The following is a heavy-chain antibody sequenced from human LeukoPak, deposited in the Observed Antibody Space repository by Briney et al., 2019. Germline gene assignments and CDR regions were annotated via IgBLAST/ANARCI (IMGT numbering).Heavy chain of an antibody. CDR3: AREGRCDTVWYFDL. J-gene: IGHJ2*01. Sequence: GGSLRLSCAASGFTFDDYGMSWVRQAPGKGLEWVSGMNGNGGNTGYGDSVKGRFTISRDNAKNSLYLQMNSLRAEDTALYYCAREGRCDTVWYFDLWGRGTLVTVSS. CDR2: MNGNGGNT. V-gene: IGHV3-20*04. D-gene: IGHD2-2*02. CDR1: GFTFDDYG.